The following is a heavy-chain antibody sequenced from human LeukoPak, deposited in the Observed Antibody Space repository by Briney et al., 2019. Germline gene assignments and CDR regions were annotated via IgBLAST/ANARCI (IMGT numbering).Heavy chain of an antibody. J-gene: IGHJ4*02. D-gene: IGHD1-26*01. CDR2: IYSGGST. CDR3: ARDGLKVGATAFDY. CDR1: GFTVSSNY. Sequence: GGSLRHSCAASGFTVSSNYMSWVRQAPGKGLEWVSVIYSGGSTYYADSVKGRFTISRDNSKNTLYLQMNSLRAEDTAVYYCARDGLKVGATAFDYWGQGTLVTVSS. V-gene: IGHV3-53*01.